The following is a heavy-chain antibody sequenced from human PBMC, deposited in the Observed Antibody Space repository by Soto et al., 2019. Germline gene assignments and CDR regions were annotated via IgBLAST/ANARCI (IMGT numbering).Heavy chain of an antibody. V-gene: IGHV3-74*01. J-gene: IGHJ6*02. Sequence: EVQLVESGGGLVQPGGSLRLSCAASGFTFSSYWMHWVRQAPGKGLVWVSRINSDGSSTSYADSVKGRFTISRDNAKNKLSLRMNNLIAEYTSVYYCAGGVAYSSSFLYSYYYGMDVWGQGTTVTVSS. D-gene: IGHD6-6*01. CDR1: GFTFSSYW. CDR2: INSDGSST. CDR3: AGGVAYSSSFLYSYYYGMDV.